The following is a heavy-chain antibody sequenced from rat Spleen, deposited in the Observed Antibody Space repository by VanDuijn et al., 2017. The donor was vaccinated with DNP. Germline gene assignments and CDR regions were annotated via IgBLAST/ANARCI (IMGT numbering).Heavy chain of an antibody. CDR3: ATGNPDWFAY. CDR2: ISPSGGST. J-gene: IGHJ3*01. V-gene: IGHV5-19*01. Sequence: EVKLVESGGGLVQPGRSLKLSCAASGFNFNDYWMGWVRQAPTKGLEWVASISPSGGSTYYRDSVKGRFTISRDNAKSTLYLQMDSLRSEDTATYYCATGNPDWFAYWGQGTLVTVSS. CDR1: GFNFNDYW. D-gene: IGHD3-4*01.